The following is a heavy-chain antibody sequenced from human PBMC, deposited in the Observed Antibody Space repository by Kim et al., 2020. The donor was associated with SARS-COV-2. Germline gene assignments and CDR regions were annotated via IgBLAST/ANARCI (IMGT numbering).Heavy chain of an antibody. CDR1: GGTFSSYA. J-gene: IGHJ6*02. V-gene: IGHV1-69*13. CDR3: ARDYGDYVPDYYGMDV. CDR2: IIPIFGTA. D-gene: IGHD4-17*01. Sequence: SVKVSCKASGGTFSSYAISWVRQAPGQGLEWMGGIIPIFGTANYAQKFQGRVTITADESTSTAYMELSSLRSEDTAVYYCARDYGDYVPDYYGMDVWGQGTTVTVSS.